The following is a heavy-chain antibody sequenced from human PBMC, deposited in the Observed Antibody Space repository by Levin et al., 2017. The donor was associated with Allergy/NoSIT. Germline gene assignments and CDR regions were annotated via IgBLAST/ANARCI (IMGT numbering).Heavy chain of an antibody. CDR1: GFTFRNYA. CDR3: ARKFYGDFGDP. CDR2: ISNNDYAT. Sequence: GESLKISCAASGFTFRNYAMSWVRQAPGKGPECVSFISNNDYATHYIDSVKGRFTISRDDSKNIMYLQMNNLRAGDTAVYYCARKFYGDFGDPWGQGTLVTVSS. D-gene: IGHD4-17*01. V-gene: IGHV3-23*01. J-gene: IGHJ5*02.